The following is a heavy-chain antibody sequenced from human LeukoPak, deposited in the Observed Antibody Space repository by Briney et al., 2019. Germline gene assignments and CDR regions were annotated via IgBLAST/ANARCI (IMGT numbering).Heavy chain of an antibody. CDR2: IYYSGTT. J-gene: IGHJ4*02. V-gene: IGHV4-39*01. CDR1: GGSLSSSSYY. CDR3: ARLPGANWMGEYYFDY. D-gene: IGHD3-16*01. Sequence: SETLSLTCTVSGGSLSSSSYYWGWIRQPPGKGLEWIGSIYYSGTTYYNPSLKSRVTISVDTSNNPFSLKLSSVTAADTAVYYCARLPGANWMGEYYFDYWGQGTLVTVSS.